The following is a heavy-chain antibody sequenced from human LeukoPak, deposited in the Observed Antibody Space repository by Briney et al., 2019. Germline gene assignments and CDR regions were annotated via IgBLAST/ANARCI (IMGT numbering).Heavy chain of an antibody. J-gene: IGHJ4*02. CDR3: ARTGLDYGDSSGYDY. D-gene: IGHD4-17*01. CDR2: TNSSSSTI. V-gene: IGHV3-48*03. CDR1: GFTFSSYE. Sequence: PGGSLRLSCAASGFTFSSYEMNWVRQAPGKGLEWVSYTNSSSSTIYYADSVKGRFTISRDNAKNSLYLQMNSLRAEDTAVYYCARTGLDYGDSSGYDYWGQGTLVTFST.